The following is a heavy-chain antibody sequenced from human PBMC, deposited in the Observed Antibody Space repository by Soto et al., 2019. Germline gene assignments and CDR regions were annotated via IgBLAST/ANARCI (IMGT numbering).Heavy chain of an antibody. CDR2: IYWDDDK. V-gene: IGHV2-5*02. CDR1: GFSLSTGGVG. Sequence: QITLLESGPTLVKPTQTLTLTCTFSGFSLSTGGVGVGWIRQPPGKALEWLALIYWDDDKRYSPSLRSRLTITKHTPKNQVVLTMTNMDPVDTSTYYCTHSRCGGDCLQSYSSHYYYGMDVWGQGTTVTVSS. J-gene: IGHJ6*02. CDR3: THSRCGGDCLQSYSSHYYYGMDV. D-gene: IGHD2-21*02.